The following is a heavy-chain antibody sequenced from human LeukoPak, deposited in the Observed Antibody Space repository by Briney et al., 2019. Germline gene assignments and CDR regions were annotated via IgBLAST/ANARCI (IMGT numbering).Heavy chain of an antibody. CDR3: ARALEVVPAAKDDL. CDR2: ISSSSYI. J-gene: IGHJ3*01. Sequence: GGSLRLSCAASGFTFSSYSMNWVRQAPGKGLEWVSSISSSSYIYYADSVKGRFTISRDNAKNSLYLQMNSLRAEDTAVYYCARALEVVPAAKDDLWGQGTMVTVSS. CDR1: GFTFSSYS. V-gene: IGHV3-21*01. D-gene: IGHD2-2*01.